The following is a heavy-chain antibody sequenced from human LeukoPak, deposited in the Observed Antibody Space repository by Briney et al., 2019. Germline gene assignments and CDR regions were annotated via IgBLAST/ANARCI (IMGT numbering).Heavy chain of an antibody. Sequence: SETLSLTCIVSGGSLNNYYWSWIRQPPRKGLEWIGYISYSGSTDYNLSLKSRVTISVDTSKNQFSLKLNSVTAADTAVYYCARGLWRGAFDIWGQGTIVTVSS. CDR2: ISYSGST. V-gene: IGHV4-59*01. CDR3: ARGLWRGAFDI. J-gene: IGHJ3*02. CDR1: GGSLNNYY. D-gene: IGHD3-16*01.